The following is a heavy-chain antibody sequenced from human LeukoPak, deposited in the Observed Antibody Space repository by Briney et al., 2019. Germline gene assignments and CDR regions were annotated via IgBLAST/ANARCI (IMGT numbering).Heavy chain of an antibody. J-gene: IGHJ4*02. CDR1: GFSFRDYY. CDR2: ISSSSSYI. D-gene: IGHD3-22*01. CDR3: ARVQYYYDSSGYYPSDY. V-gene: IGHV3-11*06. Sequence: KPGGSLRLSCATSGFSFRDYYMNWIRQAPGKGLEWVSSISSSSSYIYYADSVKGRFTISRDNAKNSLYLQMNSLRAEDTAVYYCARVQYYYDSSGYYPSDYWGQGTLVTVSS.